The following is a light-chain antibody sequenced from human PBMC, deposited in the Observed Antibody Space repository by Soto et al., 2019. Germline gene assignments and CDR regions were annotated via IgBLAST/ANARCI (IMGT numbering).Light chain of an antibody. CDR3: CSYTTSSTYV. J-gene: IGLJ1*01. CDR1: SSDIGGHKY. CDR2: EVS. V-gene: IGLV2-14*03. Sequence: HSVLAQPASVSGSPGQSITISCTGTSSDIGGHKYVSWXQQHPGKAPKLIISEVSYRPSGVSNRFSGSKSGNTASLTISGLQADDESDEYCCSYTTSSTYVFGTGTKATVL.